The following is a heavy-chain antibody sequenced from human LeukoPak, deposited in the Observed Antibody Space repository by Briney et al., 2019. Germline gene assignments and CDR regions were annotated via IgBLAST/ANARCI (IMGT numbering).Heavy chain of an antibody. D-gene: IGHD3-10*01. V-gene: IGHV4-4*07. CDR1: GGSTSSYY. CDR2: IYTSGST. J-gene: IGHJ5*02. CDR3: ARAGEDGSGPNWFDP. Sequence: PSETLSLTCTVSGGSTSSYYWSWIRQPAGKGLEWIGRIYTSGSTNYNPSLKSRVTMSVDTSKNQFSLKLSSVTAADTAVYSCARAGEDGSGPNWFDPWGQGTLVTVSS.